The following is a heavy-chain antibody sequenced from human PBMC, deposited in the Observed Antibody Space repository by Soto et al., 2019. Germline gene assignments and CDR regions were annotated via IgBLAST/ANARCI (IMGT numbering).Heavy chain of an antibody. V-gene: IGHV3-21*06. CDR1: GFTFSNYG. J-gene: IGHJ4*02. CDR3: ARDREVNYDFWSGYPLDC. Sequence: EVQLVESGGGLVKPGGSLRLSCAASGFTFSNYGVNWVRQAPGKGLEWVSSISSSSSYIYYADSVKGRFTISRDNAKNSLYLQMNSLRADDTAVYYCARDREVNYDFWSGYPLDCWGQGTLVTVSS. CDR2: ISSSSSYI. D-gene: IGHD3-3*01.